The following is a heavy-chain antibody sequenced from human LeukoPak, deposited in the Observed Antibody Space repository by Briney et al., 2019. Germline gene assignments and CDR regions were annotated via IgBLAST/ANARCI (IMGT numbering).Heavy chain of an antibody. CDR3: ARAQTWFGQSSTYYFDY. J-gene: IGHJ4*02. D-gene: IGHD3-10*01. Sequence: PGGSLRLSCAASGFTFSGYWMSWVRQAPEKGSEWVANIKQDGSEKHYVDSVKGRFTIFRDNAKNSLYLLMDSLRAEDTAVYYCARAQTWFGQSSTYYFDYWGQGTLVTVSS. V-gene: IGHV3-7*01. CDR2: IKQDGSEK. CDR1: GFTFSGYW.